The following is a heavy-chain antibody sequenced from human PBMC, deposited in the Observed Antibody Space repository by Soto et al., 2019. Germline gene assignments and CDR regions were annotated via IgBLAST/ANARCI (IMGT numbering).Heavy chain of an antibody. CDR2: MSHSGTT. J-gene: IGHJ4*02. V-gene: IGHV4-4*02. D-gene: IGHD6-19*01. CDR1: GDSVSTNYW. CDR3: GISRGWYTIHS. Sequence: QLQESGPGLVKPSGTLSLTCAVSGDSVSTNYWWGWGRQSPVTGLEWIGGMSHSGTTNYSPSLKVRFTQSVDTSEAQFALELQSPTASATAVYFCGISRGWYTIHSWGQRALCTGSS.